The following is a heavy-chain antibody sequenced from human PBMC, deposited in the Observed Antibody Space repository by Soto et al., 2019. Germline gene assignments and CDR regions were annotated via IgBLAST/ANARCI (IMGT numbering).Heavy chain of an antibody. J-gene: IGHJ6*03. CDR2: IDWDDDK. CDR1: VFSLSTSGMC. V-gene: IGHV2-70*11. CDR3: ARIPPSITMVRGVTKNYYMDV. Sequence: SGPTPVNHTHTLTLTCTFSVFSLSTSGMCVSWIRQPPGKALEWLARIDWDDDKYYSTSLKTRLTISKDTSKNQVVLTMTNMDPVDTATYYCARIPPSITMVRGVTKNYYMDVWGKGTTVTVSS. D-gene: IGHD3-10*01.